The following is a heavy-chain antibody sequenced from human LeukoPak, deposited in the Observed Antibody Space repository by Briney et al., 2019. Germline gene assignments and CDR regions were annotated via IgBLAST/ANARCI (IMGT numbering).Heavy chain of an antibody. CDR1: GFTFDDYA. D-gene: IGHD2-2*01. J-gene: IGHJ6*02. V-gene: IGHV3-9*01. CDR3: AKDISSTIYYYGMDV. Sequence: GGSLRLSCAVSGFTFDDYAMHWVRQAPGKGLEWVSGISWNSGTIDYADSVKGRFTISRDSAKNSLYLQMNSLRTEDTALYYCAKDISSTIYYYGMDVWGQGTTVTVSS. CDR2: ISWNSGTI.